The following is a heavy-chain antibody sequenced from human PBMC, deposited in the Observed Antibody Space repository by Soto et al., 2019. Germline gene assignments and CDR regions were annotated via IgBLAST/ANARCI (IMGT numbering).Heavy chain of an antibody. CDR2: INHSGST. D-gene: IGHD4-4*01. CDR1: GGSFSGYY. CDR3: ARNRRTKYSNYGLWYWFDP. J-gene: IGHJ5*02. V-gene: IGHV4-34*01. Sequence: TSETLSLTCAVYGGSFSGYYWSWIRQPPGKGLEWIGEINHSGSTNYNPSLKSRVTISVDTSKNQFSLKLSSVTAADTAVYYCARNRRTKYSNYGLWYWFDPWGQGTLVTVSS.